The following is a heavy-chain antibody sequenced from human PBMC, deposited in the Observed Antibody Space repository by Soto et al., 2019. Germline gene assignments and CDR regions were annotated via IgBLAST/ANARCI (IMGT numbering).Heavy chain of an antibody. CDR2: VTGNGGRT. V-gene: IGHV3-23*01. D-gene: IGHD2-21*02. CDR1: GFTFNNYA. Sequence: TGGSLRLSCAASGFTFNNYAMSWVRQAPGKGLEWVATVTGNGGRTYYADSMKGRFIISRDNSKSTLYVQMNSLTTEDTAAYHCARGGDPRGYFDYWGQGTPVTVSS. J-gene: IGHJ4*02. CDR3: ARGGDPRGYFDY.